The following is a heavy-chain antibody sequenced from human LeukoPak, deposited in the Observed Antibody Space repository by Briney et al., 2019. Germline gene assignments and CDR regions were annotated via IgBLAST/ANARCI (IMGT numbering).Heavy chain of an antibody. V-gene: IGHV3-53*01. Sequence: GGSLRLSCAASEFTVSSNYMSWVRQAPGKGLEWVSIIYTTGGKYYADSVKDRFTISRDNSKNTLSLQMNSLRAEDTAVYYCAKGRGTTVTSAGNYWGQGTLVTVSS. CDR1: EFTVSSNY. D-gene: IGHD4-17*01. CDR3: AKGRGTTVTSAGNY. CDR2: IYTTGGK. J-gene: IGHJ4*02.